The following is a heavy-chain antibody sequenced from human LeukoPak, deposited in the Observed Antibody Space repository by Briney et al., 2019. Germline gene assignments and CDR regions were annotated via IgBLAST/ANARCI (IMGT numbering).Heavy chain of an antibody. CDR3: ARGDDSSGYNFDY. Sequence: GGSLRLSCAASGFTFDDYAMHWVRQAPGKGLVWVSRINSDGSSTSYADSVKGRFTISRDNAKNTLYLQMNSLRAEDTAVYYCARGDDSSGYNFDYWGQGTLVTVSS. D-gene: IGHD3-22*01. CDR2: INSDGSST. V-gene: IGHV3-74*01. J-gene: IGHJ4*02. CDR1: GFTFDDYA.